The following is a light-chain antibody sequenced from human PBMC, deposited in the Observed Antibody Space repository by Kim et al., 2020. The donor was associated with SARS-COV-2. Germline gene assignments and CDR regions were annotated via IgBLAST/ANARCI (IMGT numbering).Light chain of an antibody. V-gene: IGKV3-11*01. CDR2: DAS. J-gene: IGKJ4*02. Sequence: LSPGESATLSCRASQSVGSYLAWYQQKPGQAPRVLIYDASNRCTGIPARFSGSGSGTDFTLTISSLEPEDFAVYYCQQRNSWPLTFGGGTKVDIK. CDR3: QQRNSWPLT. CDR1: QSVGSY.